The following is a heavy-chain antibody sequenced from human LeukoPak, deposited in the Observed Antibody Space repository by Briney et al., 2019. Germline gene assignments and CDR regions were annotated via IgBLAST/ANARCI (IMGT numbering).Heavy chain of an antibody. CDR2: IWYDGSNK. J-gene: IGHJ4*02. CDR3: ARDLFAGDILTGYYPRTFDY. D-gene: IGHD3-9*01. Sequence: GGSLRLSCAASGFTFSSYGMHWVRQAPGKGLEWVAVIWYDGSNKYYADSVKGRFTISRDNSKNTLYLQMNSLRAEDTAVYYCARDLFAGDILTGYYPRTFDYWGQGTLVTVSS. V-gene: IGHV3-33*01. CDR1: GFTFSSYG.